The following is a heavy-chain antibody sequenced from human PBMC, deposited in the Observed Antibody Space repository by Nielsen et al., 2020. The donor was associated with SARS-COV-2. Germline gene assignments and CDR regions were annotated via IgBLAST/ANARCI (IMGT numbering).Heavy chain of an antibody. D-gene: IGHD6-19*01. Sequence: GESLKISCAASGFTFRSYDMHWVRQTAGKGLEWISAIGSAGDTYSPDSVKGRFTISRDNSKNTLYLQMNSLRAEDTAVYYCAKPHGQWLVFDYWGQGTLVTVSS. V-gene: IGHV3-13*01. J-gene: IGHJ4*02. CDR3: AKPHGQWLVFDY. CDR1: GFTFRSYD. CDR2: IGSAGDT.